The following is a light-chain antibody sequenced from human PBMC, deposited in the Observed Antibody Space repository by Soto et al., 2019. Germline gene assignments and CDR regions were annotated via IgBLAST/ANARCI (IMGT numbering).Light chain of an antibody. J-gene: IGLJ3*02. CDR2: DVS. CDR3: SSYTSSSTVV. V-gene: IGLV2-14*03. Sequence: QSALTQPASVSGSPGQSITISCTGTSSDVGGYNYVSWYQQHPGKAPKLMIYDVSYRPSGVSNRFSGSKSGNMASLTISGLQADGEADYYCSSYTSSSTVVFGGGTKLTVL. CDR1: SSDVGGYNY.